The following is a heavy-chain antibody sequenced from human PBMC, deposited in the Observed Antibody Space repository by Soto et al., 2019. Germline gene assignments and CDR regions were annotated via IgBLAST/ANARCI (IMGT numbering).Heavy chain of an antibody. V-gene: IGHV1-18*01. Sequence: GASVKVSCKASGYTFTSYGISWVRQAPGQGLEWMGWISAYNGNTNYAQKLQGRVTMTTDTSTSTAYMELRSLRSDDTAVYYCARDGFWGGTMVRGVIMVYYYYGMDVWGQGTTVTVSS. J-gene: IGHJ6*02. CDR1: GYTFTSYG. CDR2: ISAYNGNT. D-gene: IGHD3-10*01. CDR3: ARDGFWGGTMVRGVIMVYYYYGMDV.